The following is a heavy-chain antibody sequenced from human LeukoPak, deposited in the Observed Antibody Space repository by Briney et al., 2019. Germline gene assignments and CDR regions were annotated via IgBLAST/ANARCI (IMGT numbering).Heavy chain of an antibody. CDR3: AKGGYCSSTSCYVGWFDP. CDR2: LSYDGSNK. D-gene: IGHD2-2*01. J-gene: IGHJ5*02. CDR1: GFTFSGYG. V-gene: IGHV3-30*02. Sequence: RPGGSLRLSCAASGFTFSGYGIHWVRQAPGKGLEWAAFLSYDGSNKFYADSVKGRFTISRDNSKNTLFLQMNSLRAEDTAVYYCAKGGYCSSTSCYVGWFDPWGQGTLVTVSS.